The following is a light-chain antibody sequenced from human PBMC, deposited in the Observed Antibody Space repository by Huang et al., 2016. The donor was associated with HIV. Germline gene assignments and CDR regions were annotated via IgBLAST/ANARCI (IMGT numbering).Light chain of an antibody. CDR1: QTISSY. Sequence: EVVLTQSPATLSLSPGERATLSCRASQTISSYLAWYQHKPGQPPRLLIYDTYKRATGLPDRVSGEGSGTDFTLTIGSLEPEDFAVYYCHQRAGWPLFGGGTKVGIK. CDR3: HQRAGWPL. CDR2: DTY. J-gene: IGKJ4*02. V-gene: IGKV3-11*01.